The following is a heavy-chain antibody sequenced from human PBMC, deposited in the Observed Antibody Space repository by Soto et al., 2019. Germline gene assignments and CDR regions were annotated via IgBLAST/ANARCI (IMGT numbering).Heavy chain of an antibody. V-gene: IGHV3-23*01. CDR2: ISGSGGST. CDR1: GFTFSSYA. J-gene: IGHJ3*02. CDR3: AREGGGWFGAFDI. Sequence: GGSLTRSCAASGFTFSSYAMSWVRQAPGKGLEWVSAISGSGGSTFYADSVKGRFTISRDNSKNTLYLQMNSLRAEDTAVYYCAREGGGWFGAFDIWGQGTMVTVSS. D-gene: IGHD6-19*01.